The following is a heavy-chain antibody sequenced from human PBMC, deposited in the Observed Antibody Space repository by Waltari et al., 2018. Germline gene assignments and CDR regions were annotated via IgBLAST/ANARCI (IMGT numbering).Heavy chain of an antibody. CDR1: GFTFSSYG. Sequence: QVQLVESGGGVVQPGGSLRLSCAASGFTFSSYGMHWVRQAPGKGLEWVAFIRYDGSNKYYADSVKGRFTISRDNSKNTLYLQMNSLRAEDTAVYYCAKDRAVAGTTGFDYWGQGTLVTVSS. CDR3: AKDRAVAGTTGFDY. V-gene: IGHV3-30*02. J-gene: IGHJ4*02. CDR2: IRYDGSNK. D-gene: IGHD6-19*01.